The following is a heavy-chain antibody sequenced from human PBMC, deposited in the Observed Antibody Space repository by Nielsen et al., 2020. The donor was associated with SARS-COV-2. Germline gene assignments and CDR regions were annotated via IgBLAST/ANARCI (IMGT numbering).Heavy chain of an antibody. CDR3: ARVYSYGYPSPWFDP. Sequence: GESLKISCAASGFTFSSYDMHWVRQAPGKGLEWVSGINWNGGSTGYADSVKGRFTISRDNAKNSLYLQMNNLRAEDTALYHCARVYSYGYPSPWFDPWGQGTLVTVSS. V-gene: IGHV3-20*01. J-gene: IGHJ5*02. CDR1: GFTFSSYD. CDR2: INWNGGST. D-gene: IGHD5-18*01.